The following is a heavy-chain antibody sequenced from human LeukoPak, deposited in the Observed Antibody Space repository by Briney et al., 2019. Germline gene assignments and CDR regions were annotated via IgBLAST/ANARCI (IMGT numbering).Heavy chain of an antibody. CDR2: ISHSGST. CDR1: GVSIISTNW. CDR3: ATRDGSSSWYPFVRNDAFDI. V-gene: IGHV4-4*02. Sequence: PSETLSLTCDVSGVSIISTNWWSWVRQPPGKGLEWIGEISHSGSTNYNPSLKSRVTISVDKSKNQFSLKLSPVTAADTAVYYCATRDGSSSWYPFVRNDAFDIWGQGTMVTVSS. D-gene: IGHD6-13*01. J-gene: IGHJ3*02.